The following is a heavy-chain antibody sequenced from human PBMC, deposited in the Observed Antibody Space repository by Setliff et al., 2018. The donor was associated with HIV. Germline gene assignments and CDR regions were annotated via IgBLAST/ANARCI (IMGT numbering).Heavy chain of an antibody. CDR3: ARGGDGYNPGGGTFDH. J-gene: IGHJ4*02. CDR2: IYTSGST. D-gene: IGHD1-1*01. CDR1: GGSISSGTYY. V-gene: IGHV4-61*02. Sequence: PSETLSLTCTVSGGSISSGTYYWSWVRQPAGKGLEWIGRIYTSGSTNHNTSLKSRVTISLDTSKNQFSLRLKSVTAAETAVYYCARGGDGYNPGGGTFDHWGQGTLVTISS.